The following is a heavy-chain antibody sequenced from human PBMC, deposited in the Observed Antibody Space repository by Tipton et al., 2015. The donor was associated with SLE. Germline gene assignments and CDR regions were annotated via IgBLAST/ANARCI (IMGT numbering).Heavy chain of an antibody. CDR3: ATPGYFGSGSSVAY. V-gene: IGHV4-39*07. Sequence: GLVKPSETLSLTCTVSGGSITSSSYYWVWIRQPPGKGLEWIGSIYSSGYTYYNPSLKRRISISVDTSKSQFSLKLNSVTAADTAVYYCATPGYFGSGSSVAYWGQGTLVAVSS. J-gene: IGHJ4*02. D-gene: IGHD3-10*01. CDR1: GGSITSSSYY. CDR2: IYSSGYT.